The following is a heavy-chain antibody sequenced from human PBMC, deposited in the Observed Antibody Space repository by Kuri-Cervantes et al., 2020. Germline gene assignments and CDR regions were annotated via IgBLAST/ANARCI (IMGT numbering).Heavy chain of an antibody. CDR1: GYTFTSYY. D-gene: IGHD4-17*01. Sequence: ASVKVSCKASGYTFTSYYMHWVRQAPGQGLEWMGWISAYNGNTNYAQKLQGRVTMTTDTSTSTAYMELRSLRSDDTAVYCCARAVATYGDYRRNFDYWGQGTLVTVSS. J-gene: IGHJ4*02. V-gene: IGHV1-18*04. CDR3: ARAVATYGDYRRNFDY. CDR2: ISAYNGNT.